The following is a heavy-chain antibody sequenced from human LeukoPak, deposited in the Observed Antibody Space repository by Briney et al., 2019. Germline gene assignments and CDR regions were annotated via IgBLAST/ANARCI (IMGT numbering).Heavy chain of an antibody. D-gene: IGHD3-10*02. Sequence: GGSLTLSCAASGFTFSNYGMSWVRQAPGKGLEWVSGISGSGGSTYYADSVKGRFTISRDNSKNTLYLQMNSLRAEDTAVYYCAELGITMIGGVWGKGTTVTISS. CDR1: GFTFSNYG. V-gene: IGHV3-23*01. CDR2: ISGSGGST. J-gene: IGHJ6*04. CDR3: AELGITMIGGV.